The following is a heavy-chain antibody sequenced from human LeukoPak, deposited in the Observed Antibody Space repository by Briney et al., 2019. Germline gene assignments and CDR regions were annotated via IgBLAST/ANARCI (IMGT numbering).Heavy chain of an antibody. Sequence: PGGSLRLSCAASGFTFSSYWMHWVRQAPGKGLVWVSRINTDVSSTSYADSVKGRFTISRDNAKNTLYLQMNSLRAEDTAVYYCAIFPYDSSGYSLGYWGQGTLVTVSS. CDR3: AIFPYDSSGYSLGY. V-gene: IGHV3-74*01. CDR1: GFTFSSYW. D-gene: IGHD3-22*01. J-gene: IGHJ4*02. CDR2: INTDVSST.